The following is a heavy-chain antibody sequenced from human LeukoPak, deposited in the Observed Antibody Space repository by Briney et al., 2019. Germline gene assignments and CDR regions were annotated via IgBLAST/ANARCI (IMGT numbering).Heavy chain of an antibody. D-gene: IGHD6-19*01. J-gene: IGHJ6*02. Sequence: GEALKISCKGSGYSFTNYWIGWVRQTPGKGLEWMGIINPDDSEIKYSPSLQGQVTISADKSISSAYLQWSSLKASDTAMYYCATPVAANGMDVWGQGTTLTASS. CDR2: INPDDSEI. V-gene: IGHV5-51*01. CDR3: ATPVAANGMDV. CDR1: GYSFTNYW.